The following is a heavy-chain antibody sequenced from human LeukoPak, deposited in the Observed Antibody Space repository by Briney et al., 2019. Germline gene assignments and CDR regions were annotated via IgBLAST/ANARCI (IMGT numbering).Heavy chain of an antibody. V-gene: IGHV3-33*01. CDR3: ARTAWNYFGSGNYYAPDY. Sequence: GGSLRLSCAASGFVLNNYDMHWVRQAPGRGLEWVAMMWYDESNRYYADSVKGRFTISRDTSRNTLYLQTNSLRVDDTAIYYCARTAWNYFGSGNYYAPDYWGQGTLVTVSS. J-gene: IGHJ4*02. CDR1: GFVLNNYD. D-gene: IGHD3-10*01. CDR2: MWYDESNR.